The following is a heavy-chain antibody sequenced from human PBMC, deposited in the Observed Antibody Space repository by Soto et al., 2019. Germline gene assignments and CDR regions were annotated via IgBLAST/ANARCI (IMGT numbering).Heavy chain of an antibody. CDR2: ISWNSGSI. V-gene: IGHV3-9*01. CDR3: AKDIVPYYYDSSGYFDY. CDR1: GFTFDDYA. Sequence: PGGSLRLSCAASGFTFDDYAMHWVRQAPGKGLEWVSGISWNSGSIGYADSVKGRFTISRDNAKNSLYLQMNSLRAEDTALYYCAKDIVPYYYDSSGYFDYWGQGTLVTVSS. D-gene: IGHD3-22*01. J-gene: IGHJ4*02.